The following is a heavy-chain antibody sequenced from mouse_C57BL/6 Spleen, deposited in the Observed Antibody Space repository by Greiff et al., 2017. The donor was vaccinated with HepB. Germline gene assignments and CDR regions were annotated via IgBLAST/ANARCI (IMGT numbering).Heavy chain of an antibody. D-gene: IGHD2-12*01. V-gene: IGHV1-54*01. Sequence: VKLQESGAELVRPGTSVKVSCKASGYAFTHYLIEWVKQRPGQGLEWIGVINPGSGGTNYNEKFKGKARLTADKSSSTAYMQLSSLTSEDSAVYFCAREGYSPFAYWGQGTLVTVSA. J-gene: IGHJ3*01. CDR3: AREGYSPFAY. CDR1: GYAFTHYL. CDR2: INPGSGGT.